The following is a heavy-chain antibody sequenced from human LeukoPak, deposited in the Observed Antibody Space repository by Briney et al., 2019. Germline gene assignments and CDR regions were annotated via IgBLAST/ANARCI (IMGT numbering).Heavy chain of an antibody. D-gene: IGHD2-2*01. V-gene: IGHV4-38-2*01. Sequence: PSETLSLTCAVSGYSISSGYYWGWIRQPPGKGLEWIGSIYHSGSTYYNPSLKSRVTISVDTSKNQFSLKLSSVTAADTAVCYCARVGSTSTNWFDPWGQGTLVTVSS. CDR3: ARVGSTSTNWFDP. CDR1: GYSISSGYY. J-gene: IGHJ5*02. CDR2: IYHSGST.